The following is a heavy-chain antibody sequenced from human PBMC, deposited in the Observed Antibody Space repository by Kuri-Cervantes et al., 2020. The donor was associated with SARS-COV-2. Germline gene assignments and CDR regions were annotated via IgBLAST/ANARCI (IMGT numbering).Heavy chain of an antibody. CDR3: AADGGSGSYYTQDAFDI. J-gene: IGHJ3*02. CDR2: IIPIFGTA. CDR1: GGTFSSYA. Sequence: SVKVSCKASGGTFSSYAISWVRQAPGQGLEWMGGIIPIFGTANYAQKFQGRVTITADKSTSTAYMELSSLRSEDTAVYYCAADGGSGSYYTQDAFDIWGQGTMVTVSS. V-gene: IGHV1-69*06. D-gene: IGHD1-26*01.